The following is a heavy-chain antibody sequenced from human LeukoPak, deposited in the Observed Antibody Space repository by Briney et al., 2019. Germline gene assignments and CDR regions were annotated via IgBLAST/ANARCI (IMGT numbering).Heavy chain of an antibody. J-gene: IGHJ4*02. CDR1: GYTFGDYY. CDR3: ARMAHGSYY. CDR2: LDPNSGGA. D-gene: IGHD1-26*01. Sequence: ASVKVSCRASGYTFGDYYMRWVRQAPGQGLEWMGWLDPNSGGANSAQQFQGRVTMTRDTSISTAYMELSRLTYDDTAVYYCARMAHGSYYWGQGTLVTVSS. V-gene: IGHV1-2*02.